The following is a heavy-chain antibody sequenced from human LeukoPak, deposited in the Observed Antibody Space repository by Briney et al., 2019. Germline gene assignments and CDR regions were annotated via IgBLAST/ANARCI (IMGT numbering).Heavy chain of an antibody. Sequence: PGSSLRLSCAASGFTFSSYAMCWVRQAPGKGLEWVSIITDSGGGTYYADSVKGRLTISRDNSKNTLYLQMNSLRAEDTAVYYCAKRRGDVKAFDIWGQGTMVTVSS. CDR2: ITDSGGGT. CDR3: AKRRGDVKAFDI. V-gene: IGHV3-23*01. J-gene: IGHJ3*02. D-gene: IGHD2-21*01. CDR1: GFTFSSYA.